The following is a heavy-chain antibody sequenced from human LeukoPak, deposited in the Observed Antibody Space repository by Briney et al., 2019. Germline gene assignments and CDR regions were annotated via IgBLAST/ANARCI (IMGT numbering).Heavy chain of an antibody. V-gene: IGHV3-33*01. J-gene: IGHJ4*02. CDR2: IWYDGSNK. CDR1: GFTFSSYG. D-gene: IGHD2-15*01. CDR3: ARGECSGGSCLSTFDY. Sequence: GGSLRLSCAASGFTFSSYGMHWVRQAPGKGLEWVAVIWYDGSNKYYADSVKGRFTISRDNSKNTLYLQMNSLRAEDTAVYYCARGECSGGSCLSTFDYWGQGTLVTVSS.